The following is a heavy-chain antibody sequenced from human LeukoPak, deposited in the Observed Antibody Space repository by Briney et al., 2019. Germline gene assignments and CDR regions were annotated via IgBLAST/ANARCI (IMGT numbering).Heavy chain of an antibody. V-gene: IGHV4-39*07. J-gene: IGHJ3*02. CDR3: ARPGLRGAFDI. CDR1: GGSINSSSEY. CDR2: IYYSGST. Sequence: SETLSLTCSVSGGSINSSSEYCGWIRQPPAKGLEWIGSIYYSGSTYYNPSLKSRVTISVDTSKNQFSLKLTSVTAADTAVYYCARPGLRGAFDIWGQGTMVSISS. D-gene: IGHD3-10*01.